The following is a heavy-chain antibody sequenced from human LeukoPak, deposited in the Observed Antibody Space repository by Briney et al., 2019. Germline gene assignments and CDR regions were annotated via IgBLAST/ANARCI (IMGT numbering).Heavy chain of an antibody. D-gene: IGHD3-16*01. J-gene: IGHJ5*02. CDR2: IYHSGST. CDR1: GGSISSGGYY. Sequence: SETLSLTCTVSGGSISSGGYYWSWIRQPPGKGLEWIGYIYHSGSTYYNPSLKSRVTISVDRSKNQFSLKLSSVTAADTAVYYCARGRFGDWFDPWGQGTLVTVSS. V-gene: IGHV4-30-2*01. CDR3: ARGRFGDWFDP.